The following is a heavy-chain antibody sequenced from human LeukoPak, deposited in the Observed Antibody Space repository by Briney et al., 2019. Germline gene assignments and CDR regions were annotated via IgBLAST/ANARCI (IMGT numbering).Heavy chain of an antibody. V-gene: IGHV3-23*01. J-gene: IGHJ4*02. CDR1: GFTFSSYA. CDR3: AKGPWELASWIGYYFDY. CDR2: ISGSGGST. Sequence: GGSLRFSCAASGFTFSSYAMSWVRQAPGKGLEWVSAISGSGGSTYYADSVKGRFTISRDNSKNTLYLQMNSLRAEDTAVYYCAKGPWELASWIGYYFDYWGQGTLVTVST. D-gene: IGHD1-26*01.